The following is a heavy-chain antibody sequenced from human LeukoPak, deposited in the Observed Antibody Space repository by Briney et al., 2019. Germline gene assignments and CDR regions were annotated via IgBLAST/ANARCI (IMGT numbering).Heavy chain of an antibody. CDR2: IYTSGST. J-gene: IGHJ6*03. CDR3: ASPTVRGMYNYYMDV. D-gene: IGHD3-10*01. V-gene: IGHV4-61*02. Sequence: KPSQTLSLTCTVSGGSISSGSYYWSWIRQPAGKGLEWIGRIYTSGSTNYNPSLKSRVTISVDTSKNQFSLKLSSVTAADTAVYYCASPTVRGMYNYYMDVWGKGTTVTVSS. CDR1: GGSISSGSYY.